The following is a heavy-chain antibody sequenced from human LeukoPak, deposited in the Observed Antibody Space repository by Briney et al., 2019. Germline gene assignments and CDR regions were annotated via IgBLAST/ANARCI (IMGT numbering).Heavy chain of an antibody. V-gene: IGHV1-46*01. CDR2: INPSGGST. D-gene: IGHD3-22*01. CDR3: ARVHDSSGYYYDY. J-gene: IGHJ4*02. CDR1: GYTFTSYG. Sequence: ASVKVSCKASGYTFTSYGISWVRQAPGRGLEWMGIINPSGGSTSYAQKFQGRVTVTRDTSTSTVYMELSSLTSEDTAVYYCARVHDSSGYYYDYWGQGTLVTVSS.